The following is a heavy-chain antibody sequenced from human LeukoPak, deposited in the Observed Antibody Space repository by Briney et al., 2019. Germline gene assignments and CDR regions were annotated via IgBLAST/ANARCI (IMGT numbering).Heavy chain of an antibody. V-gene: IGHV4-59*01. CDR3: ARVRPKWSIAARLDFDY. J-gene: IGHJ4*02. Sequence: SETLSLTCTVSGGSISSYYWSWIRQPPGKGLEWIGYIYYSGSTNYNPSLKSRATISVDTSKNQFSLKLSSVTAADTAVYYCARVRPKWSIAARLDFDYWGQGTLVTVSS. D-gene: IGHD6-6*01. CDR1: GGSISSYY. CDR2: IYYSGST.